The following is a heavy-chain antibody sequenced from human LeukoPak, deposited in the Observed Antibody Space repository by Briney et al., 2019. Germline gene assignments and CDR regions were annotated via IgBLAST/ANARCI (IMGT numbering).Heavy chain of an antibody. CDR2: ISGSGGST. CDR1: GFTFSSYA. V-gene: IGHV3-23*01. J-gene: IGHJ4*02. D-gene: IGHD2-21*02. CDR3: AKLTQLIVVVTAAYYFDY. Sequence: GGSLRLSCAASGFTFSSYAMSWVRQAPEKGLEWVSAISGSGGSTYYADSVKGRFTISRDNSKNTLYLQMNSLRAEDTAVYYCAKLTQLIVVVTAAYYFDYWGQGTLVTVSS.